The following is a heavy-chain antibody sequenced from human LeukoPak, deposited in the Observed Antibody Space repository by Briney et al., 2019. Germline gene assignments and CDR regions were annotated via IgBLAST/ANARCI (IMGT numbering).Heavy chain of an antibody. V-gene: IGHV4-34*01. Sequence: KSSETLSLTCAVYGGSFSGYYWSWIRQPPGKGLEWIGEINHSGSTNYNPSLKSRATISVDTSKNQFSLKLSSVTAADTAVYYCAAWYSSSWYPWLDPWGQGTLVTVSS. J-gene: IGHJ5*02. CDR3: AAWYSSSWYPWLDP. CDR2: INHSGST. D-gene: IGHD6-13*01. CDR1: GGSFSGYY.